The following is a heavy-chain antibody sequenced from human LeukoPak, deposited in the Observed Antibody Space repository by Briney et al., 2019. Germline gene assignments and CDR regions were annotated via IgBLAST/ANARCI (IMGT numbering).Heavy chain of an antibody. CDR2: ISAYNGNT. CDR1: GYTFTSYG. D-gene: IGHD2/OR15-2a*01. J-gene: IGHJ4*02. V-gene: IGHV1-18*01. CDR3: ARDLTTYYFDY. Sequence: ASVKVSCKASGYTFTSYGISWVRQAPGQGLEWMGWISAYNGNTNYAQKLQGRVTMATDTSTSTAYMELRSLGSDDTAVYYCARDLTTYYFDYWGQGTLVTVSS.